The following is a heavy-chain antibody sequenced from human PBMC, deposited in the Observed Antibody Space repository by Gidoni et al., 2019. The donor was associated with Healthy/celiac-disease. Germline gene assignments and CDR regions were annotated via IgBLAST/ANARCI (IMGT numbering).Heavy chain of an antibody. CDR3: AKAPMTMVRGVITPFDY. J-gene: IGHJ4*02. Sequence: EVQLLESGGGLVQPGGSLRLSCAASGFTFSSYAMSWVRQAPGKGLEWVSAISGSGGSTYYADSVKGRFTSSRDNSKNTLYLQMNSLRAEDTAVYYCAKAPMTMVRGVITPFDYWGQGTLVTVSS. CDR1: GFTFSSYA. D-gene: IGHD3-10*01. V-gene: IGHV3-23*01. CDR2: ISGSGGST.